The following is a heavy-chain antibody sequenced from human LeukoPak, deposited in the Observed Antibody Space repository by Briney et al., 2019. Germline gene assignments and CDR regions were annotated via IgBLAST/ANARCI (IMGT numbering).Heavy chain of an antibody. Sequence: PGGSLRLSCAASGFTFSFDAMSWVRQAPGKGLEWVSGISGSGGSTYHADSVKGRFTISRDNSKNTLYLQMNSLRAEDTAVYFCAKGHGGNIYDYHGMDVWGQGTTVTVSS. CDR1: GFTFSFDA. D-gene: IGHD4-23*01. J-gene: IGHJ6*02. V-gene: IGHV3-23*01. CDR3: AKGHGGNIYDYHGMDV. CDR2: ISGSGGST.